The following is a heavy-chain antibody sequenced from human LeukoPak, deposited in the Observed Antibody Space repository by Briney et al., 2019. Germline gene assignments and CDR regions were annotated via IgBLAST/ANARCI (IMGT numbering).Heavy chain of an antibody. D-gene: IGHD2-2*01. V-gene: IGHV4-4*02. CDR3: ASRYIVGVSAAIGP. CDR2: IYHSGST. J-gene: IGHJ5*02. CDR1: GASISSTNW. Sequence: SETLSLTCALSGASISSTNWWTSDRQPPGKGLEWLGEIYHSGSTHYNPSLKSRFTISGDNSKNQFSLKLSSVTAADTAVYYCASRYIVGVSAAIGPWGQGTLVTVSS.